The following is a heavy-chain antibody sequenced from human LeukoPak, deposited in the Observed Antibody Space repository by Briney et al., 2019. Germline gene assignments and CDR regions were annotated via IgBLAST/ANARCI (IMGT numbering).Heavy chain of an antibody. Sequence: NPLETQTLTCTVSGGSMTYYFWSWVRQPAGKGLEWIGRIYTNDNSNYNPSLKSRVTMSIDTSKNQFSLRLRSVTAADTAIYYCARESTTLGSPYYFDFWGPGTRVTVSS. D-gene: IGHD1/OR15-1a*01. CDR1: GGSMTYYF. V-gene: IGHV4-4*07. J-gene: IGHJ4*02. CDR3: ARESTTLGSPYYFDF. CDR2: IYTNDNS.